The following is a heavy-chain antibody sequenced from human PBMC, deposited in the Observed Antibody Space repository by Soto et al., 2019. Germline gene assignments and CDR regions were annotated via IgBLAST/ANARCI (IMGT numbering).Heavy chain of an antibody. Sequence: PGGSLRLSCAASGFTFSSYGMHWVRQAPGKGLEWVAVIWYDGSNKYYADSVKGRFTISRDNSKNTLYLQMNSLRAEDTAVYYCARAPAGGYGMDVWGQGTTVTVSS. V-gene: IGHV3-33*01. CDR1: GFTFSSYG. CDR2: IWYDGSNK. CDR3: ARAPAGGYGMDV. J-gene: IGHJ6*02. D-gene: IGHD3-16*01.